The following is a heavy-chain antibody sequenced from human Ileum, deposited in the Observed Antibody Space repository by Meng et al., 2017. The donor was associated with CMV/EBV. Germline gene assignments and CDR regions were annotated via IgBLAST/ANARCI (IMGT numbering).Heavy chain of an antibody. CDR3: ARNTFYYGSGTKYFDS. J-gene: IGHJ4*02. CDR2: ISYDGTNN. V-gene: IGHV3-30-3*01. Sequence: SGFTFENFVRHWVRQAPGKGLEWVALISYDGTNNYYAESVKGRFTISRDNSKNTLFLQMNSLRPEDTAVYFCARNTFYYGSGTKYFDSWGQGTLVTVSS. D-gene: IGHD3-10*01. CDR1: GFTFENFV.